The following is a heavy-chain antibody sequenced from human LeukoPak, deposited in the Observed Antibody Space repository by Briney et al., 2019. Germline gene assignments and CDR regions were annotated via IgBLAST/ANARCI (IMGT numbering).Heavy chain of an antibody. Sequence: PSETLSLTCTVSGGSISSGSYYWSWIRQPAGKGLEWIGRIYTSGSTNYNPSLESRVTISVDTSKDQFSLKLSSVTAADTAVYYCARGVGIAVAGTPSDAFDIWGQGTMVTVSS. CDR3: ARGVGIAVAGTPSDAFDI. D-gene: IGHD6-19*01. V-gene: IGHV4-61*02. J-gene: IGHJ3*02. CDR2: IYTSGST. CDR1: GGSISSGSYY.